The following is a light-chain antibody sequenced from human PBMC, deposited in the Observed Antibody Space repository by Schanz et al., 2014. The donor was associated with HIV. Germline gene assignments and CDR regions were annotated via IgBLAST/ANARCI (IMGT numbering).Light chain of an antibody. V-gene: IGKV3-20*01. Sequence: EIVLTQSPATLSLSPGERATLSCRASQTVSSSSLAWYQQKPGQSPRLLIYDASTRATGIPDRFSGSGSGTEFTLTISRLEPEDFAVYYCQQYGSSLLTFGGGTKVEIK. CDR1: QTVSSSS. CDR3: QQYGSSLLT. J-gene: IGKJ4*01. CDR2: DAS.